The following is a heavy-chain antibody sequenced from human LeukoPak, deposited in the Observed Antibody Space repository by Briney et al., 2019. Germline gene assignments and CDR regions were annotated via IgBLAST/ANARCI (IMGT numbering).Heavy chain of an antibody. CDR3: TRTGTIFGVVISWFDP. D-gene: IGHD3-3*01. V-gene: IGHV3-49*03. CDR1: GFTFGDYA. Sequence: PGGSLRLSCTASGFTFGDYAMSWFRQAPGKGLEWGGFIRSKAYGGTTEYAASVKGRFTISRDDSKSIAYLQMTSLKTEDTAVYYCTRTGTIFGVVISWFDPWGQGTLVTVSS. J-gene: IGHJ5*02. CDR2: IRSKAYGGTT.